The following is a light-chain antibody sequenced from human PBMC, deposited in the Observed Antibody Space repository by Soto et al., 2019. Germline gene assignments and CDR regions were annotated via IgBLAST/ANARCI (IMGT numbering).Light chain of an antibody. CDR2: AAS. V-gene: IGKV1-12*01. CDR3: QQSNSFPLT. J-gene: IGKJ4*01. CDR1: QGISSR. Sequence: DIQMTQSPSSVSASVGDRVTTTCRASQGISSRLAWYQQKPGKAPNLLIYAASSLQSGVPSRFSGSGSETDFTLTIGSLQPEDLATYYCQQSNSFPLTFGGGTKVEIK.